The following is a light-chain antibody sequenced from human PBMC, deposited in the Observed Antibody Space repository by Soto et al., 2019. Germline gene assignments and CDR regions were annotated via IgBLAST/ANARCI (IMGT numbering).Light chain of an antibody. J-gene: IGLJ1*01. CDR2: EVE. CDR1: SSNVGSYKL. V-gene: IGLV2-23*02. CDR3: CLYIGATTYV. Sequence: QSALTQPASVSGSPGQSITISCTGTSSNVGSYKLVSWYQQHPGKAPKLLIYEVEKRPPGVPGRFSGSTSVNSASLTISGLQADDEAEYYCCLYIGATTYVFGTRIKATVL.